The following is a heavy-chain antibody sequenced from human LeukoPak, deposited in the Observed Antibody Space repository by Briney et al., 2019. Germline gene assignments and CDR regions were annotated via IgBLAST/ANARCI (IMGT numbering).Heavy chain of an antibody. Sequence: GASVNLSCNASGYTCTSYDINWERHATGQGLEWIGWMNPNSGNTGYAQKFQGRVTITRNTSISTAYMELSSLRAEDTAVYYCARGSVYFDYWGQGTLVTVSS. CDR3: ARGSVYFDY. CDR1: GYTCTSYD. D-gene: IGHD5/OR15-5a*01. V-gene: IGHV1-8*03. CDR2: MNPNSGNT. J-gene: IGHJ4*02.